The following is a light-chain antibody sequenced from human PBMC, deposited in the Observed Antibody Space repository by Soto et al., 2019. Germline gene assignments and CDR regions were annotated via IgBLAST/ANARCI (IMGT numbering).Light chain of an antibody. V-gene: IGKV3-11*01. CDR1: QSVSTY. J-gene: IGKJ4*01. CDR2: DAS. CDR3: QKRSFS. Sequence: EVVLTQSPDTLSLSPGDTATLSCRASQSVSTYLAWFQQRPGQAPRLLIYDASIRATGIPARFSGSGSGTDFTLTISSLEPEDFAMYYCQKRSFSFGGGTQVEIK.